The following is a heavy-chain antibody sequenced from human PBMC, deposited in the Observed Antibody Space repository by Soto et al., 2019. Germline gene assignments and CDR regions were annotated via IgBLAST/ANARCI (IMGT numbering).Heavy chain of an antibody. CDR1: GDSISSPNW. V-gene: IGHV4-4*02. CDR2: MFASGSS. J-gene: IGHJ4*02. CDR3: AREGFDNRPDY. Sequence: QVQLQESGPGLVKPSETLSLTCAVSGDSISSPNWWSWYRQTPGKGLELIGEMFASGSSNYNPSLNGRVTISLDTSKNHFSLKLTSLTAADTAIYYCAREGFDNRPDYWGQGIPVTVSS. D-gene: IGHD1-20*01.